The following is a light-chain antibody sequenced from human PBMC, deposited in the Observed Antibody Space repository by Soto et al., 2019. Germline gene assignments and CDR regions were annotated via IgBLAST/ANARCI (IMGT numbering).Light chain of an antibody. CDR1: SPNIGNNA. V-gene: IGLV1-36*01. J-gene: IGLJ1*01. CDR3: ATWDDSLNAYV. Sequence: QSVLTQPPSVSEAPRQRVTISCSGSSPNIGNNAVNWYQQLPGQAPKIVIYYDDLLTSGVSDRFSGSKSGISASLAISDLQSDDEADYYCATWDDSLNAYVLGPGTKVTVL. CDR2: YDD.